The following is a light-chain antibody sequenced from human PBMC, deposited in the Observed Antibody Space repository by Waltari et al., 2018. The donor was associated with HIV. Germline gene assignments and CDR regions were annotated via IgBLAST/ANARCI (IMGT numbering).Light chain of an antibody. CDR1: SSDVGAYKY. V-gene: IGLV2-11*01. Sequence: QSALTQPRSVSGSPGQSVTISCHGTSSDVGAYKYVSWYQHHPNKGPKLLIYDVNKRPSGVPDRFSGSKSGNTASLTISVLQAEDEADYYCCSYADTYFVLFGGRTKLTVL. CDR3: CSYADTYFVL. CDR2: DVN. J-gene: IGLJ2*01.